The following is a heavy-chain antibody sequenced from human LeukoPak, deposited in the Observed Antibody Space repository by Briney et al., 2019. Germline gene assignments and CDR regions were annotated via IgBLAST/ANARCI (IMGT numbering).Heavy chain of an antibody. Sequence: SVKVSRKASGGTFSSYAISWVRQAPGQGLEWMGGIIPIFGTANYAQKFQGRVTITADESTSTAYMELSSLRSEDTAVYYCARSYYDILGAFDYWGQGTLVTVSS. J-gene: IGHJ4*02. D-gene: IGHD3-9*01. V-gene: IGHV1-69*01. CDR1: GGTFSSYA. CDR3: ARSYYDILGAFDY. CDR2: IIPIFGTA.